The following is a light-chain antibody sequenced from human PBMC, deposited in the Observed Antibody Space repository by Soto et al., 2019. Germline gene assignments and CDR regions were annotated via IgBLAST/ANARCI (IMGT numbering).Light chain of an antibody. CDR2: AAS. CDR3: QQSYSTPYT. J-gene: IGKJ2*01. CDR1: QSISSY. V-gene: IGKV1-39*01. Sequence: DTQMTQYPSSLSASVGDRVIITCRASQSISSYLNWYQQKPGKAPKLLIYAASSLQSGVPSRFSGSGSGTDFTLTISSLQPEDFATYYCQQSYSTPYTFGQGTKVDI.